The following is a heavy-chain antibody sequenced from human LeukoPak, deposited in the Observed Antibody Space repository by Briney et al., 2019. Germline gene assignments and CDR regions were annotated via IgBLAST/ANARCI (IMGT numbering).Heavy chain of an antibody. V-gene: IGHV3-74*01. CDR2: INSDGSST. D-gene: IGHD5-12*01. CDR1: GFTFSSYW. CDR3: ARRGYSGYDNDAFDI. Sequence: PGGSLRLSCAASGFTFSSYWMHWVRQAPGKGLVWVSRINSDGSSTSYADSVKGRFTISRDNAKNTLYLQMNSLRAEDTAVYYCARRGYSGYDNDAFDIWGQGKMVTVSS. J-gene: IGHJ3*02.